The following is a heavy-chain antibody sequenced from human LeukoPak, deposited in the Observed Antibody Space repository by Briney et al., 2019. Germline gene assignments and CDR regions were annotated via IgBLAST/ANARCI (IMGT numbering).Heavy chain of an antibody. J-gene: IGHJ6*02. CDR1: GFTFSTYA. Sequence: GGSLRLSCAASGFTFSTYALSWVRQAPGKGLEWVSAISPGGDRTYYADSVKGRFAISRDNSKNTLYLQMNSLRAEDTAVYYCAKDDIVVVPAVRISYYYYGMDVWGQGTTVTVSS. V-gene: IGHV3-23*01. CDR3: AKDDIVVVPAVRISYYYYGMDV. D-gene: IGHD2-2*01. CDR2: ISPGGDRT.